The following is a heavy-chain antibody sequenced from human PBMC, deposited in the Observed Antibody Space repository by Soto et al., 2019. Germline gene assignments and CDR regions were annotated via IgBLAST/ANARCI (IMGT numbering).Heavy chain of an antibody. CDR1: GGTFSSYA. CDR2: IIPIFGTA. CDR3: ASDSLGDGYNLAPYDY. V-gene: IGHV1-69*13. J-gene: IGHJ4*02. Sequence: SVKVSCKASGGTFSSYAISWVRQAPGQGLEWMGGIIPIFGTANYAQKFQGRVTITADESTSTAYMELSSLRSEDTAVYYCASDSLGDGYNLAPYDYWGQGTMVTVYS. D-gene: IGHD5-12*01.